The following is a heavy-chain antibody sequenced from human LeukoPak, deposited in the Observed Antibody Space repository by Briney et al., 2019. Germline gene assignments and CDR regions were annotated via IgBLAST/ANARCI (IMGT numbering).Heavy chain of an antibody. CDR3: AWAPDSSSKNWVDP. CDR1: GYSFTTYW. J-gene: IGHJ5*02. D-gene: IGHD3-22*01. Sequence: GESLKISCKGSGYSFTTYWIALVRQTPGKGLEWMGIIYSGDSDTRYSASFQGQVSHPVDKSIKTPYLPKNSLKASDTALSYCAWAPDSSSKNWVDPCGHRALVTVSS. CDR2: IYSGDSDT. V-gene: IGHV5-51*01.